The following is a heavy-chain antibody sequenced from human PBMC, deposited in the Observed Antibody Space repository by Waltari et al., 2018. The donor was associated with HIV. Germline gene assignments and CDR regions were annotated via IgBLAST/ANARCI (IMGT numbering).Heavy chain of an antibody. V-gene: IGHV4-39*02. CDR2: FTHGRT. J-gene: IGHJ4*02. CDR1: GGSIIGGDYY. CDR3: ARRVRGGSDYFDN. Sequence: QLQLQESGPGLVKPSETLSLTCTVSGGSIIGGDYYWDWTRQPPGKGLEWMGGFTHGRTYYDPSLKGRLAVSADTSKNHFSLWLSSVTAADTAVYYCARRVRGGSDYFDNWGRGVLVTVSS. D-gene: IGHD3-16*01.